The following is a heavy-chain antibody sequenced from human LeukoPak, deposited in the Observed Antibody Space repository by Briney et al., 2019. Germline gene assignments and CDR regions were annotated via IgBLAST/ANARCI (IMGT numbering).Heavy chain of an antibody. Sequence: PSETLSLTCAVYGGSFSGYYWSWIRQPPGKGLEWIGEINHSGSTNYNPSLKSRVTISVDTSKNQFSLKLSSVTAADTAVYYCARTSNSSSWYTYYYYYYMDVWGKGTTVTISS. D-gene: IGHD6-13*01. V-gene: IGHV4-34*01. CDR1: GGSFSGYY. J-gene: IGHJ6*03. CDR3: ARTSNSSSWYTYYYYYYMDV. CDR2: INHSGST.